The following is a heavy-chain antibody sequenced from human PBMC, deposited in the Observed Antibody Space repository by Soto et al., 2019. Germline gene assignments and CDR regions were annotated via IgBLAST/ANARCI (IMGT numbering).Heavy chain of an antibody. CDR2: IIPIFGTA. CDR3: ARAVTTPWYFDL. V-gene: IGHV1-69*12. Sequence: QVQLVQSGAEVKKPGSSVKVSCKASGGTFSSYAISWVRQAPGQGLEWMGGIIPIFGTANYAQKFQGRVTITADESTSTDYKELSSLRSEDTAVYYCARAVTTPWYFDLWGRGTLVTVSS. J-gene: IGHJ2*01. D-gene: IGHD4-17*01. CDR1: GGTFSSYA.